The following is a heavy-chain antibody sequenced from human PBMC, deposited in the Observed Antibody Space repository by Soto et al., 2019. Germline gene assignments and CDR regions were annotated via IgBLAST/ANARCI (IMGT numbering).Heavy chain of an antibody. CDR2: ISWDGGST. Sequence: GGSLRLSCAASGFTFDDYAMHWVRQAPGKGLEWVSLISWDGGSTYYADSVKGRFTISRDNSKNSLYLQMNSLRAEDTALYYCAKDMGQQLVTHYGMDVWGQGTTVTVSS. CDR1: GFTFDDYA. J-gene: IGHJ6*02. D-gene: IGHD6-13*01. CDR3: AKDMGQQLVTHYGMDV. V-gene: IGHV3-43D*04.